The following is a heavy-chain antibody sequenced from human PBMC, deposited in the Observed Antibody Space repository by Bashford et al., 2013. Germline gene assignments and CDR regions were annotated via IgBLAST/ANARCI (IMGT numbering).Heavy chain of an antibody. J-gene: IGHJ4*02. Sequence: WVRQMPGRGLEWMGSIYPDYSDPRYSPSFQGHVTISADTSSSIAYLQWTSLEASDTATYFCARPPSGVPAAIDYWGQGSLVTVSS. D-gene: IGHD2-2*01. CDR3: ARPPSGVPAAIDY. CDR2: IYPDYSDP. V-gene: IGHV5-51*01.